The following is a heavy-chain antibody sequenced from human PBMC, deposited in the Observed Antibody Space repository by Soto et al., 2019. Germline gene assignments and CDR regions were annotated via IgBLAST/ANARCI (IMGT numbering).Heavy chain of an antibody. D-gene: IGHD3-22*01. CDR2: IKQDESRK. Sequence: EVQLVESGGGLVQPGESLRLTCAASGCSLSNHWMTWVREAPGKGPEWVANIKQDESRKSYLDSVRGRFTISRDNARYSLYVQMNSLRAEDTALYYCARDVSPGDSTYYLDAFDIWGQGTMVTVSS. J-gene: IGHJ3*02. CDR3: ARDVSPGDSTYYLDAFDI. CDR1: GCSLSNHW. V-gene: IGHV3-7*05.